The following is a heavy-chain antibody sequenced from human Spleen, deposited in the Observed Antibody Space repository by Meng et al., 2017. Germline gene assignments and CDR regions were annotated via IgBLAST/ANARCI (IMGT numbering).Heavy chain of an antibody. J-gene: IGHJ3*02. CDR3: TIYSRGHI. CDR1: GFTFDDYG. CDR2: INWNGANT. D-gene: IGHD6-19*01. V-gene: IGHV3-20*04. Sequence: GESLKISCAASGFTFDDYGMHWVRQAPGKGLEWVCGINWNGANTAYADSVRGRFTISRDDSKNTAYLQMNSLKTEDTAVYYCTIYSRGHIWGQGTMVTVSS.